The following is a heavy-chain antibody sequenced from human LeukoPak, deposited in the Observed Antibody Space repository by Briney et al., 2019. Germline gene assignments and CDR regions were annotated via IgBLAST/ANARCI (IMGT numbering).Heavy chain of an antibody. CDR1: GFTFSSYW. J-gene: IGHJ4*02. V-gene: IGHV3-7*01. CDR3: ARVSLLGYYSSGPFDY. CDR2: IKQDGSEK. D-gene: IGHD2-15*01. Sequence: HPGGSLRLSCAASGFTFSSYWMSWVRQAPGKGLEWVANIKQDGSEKYYVDSVKGRFTISRDNAKNSLYLQMNSLRAEDTAVYYCARVSLLGYYSSGPFDYWGQGTLVTVSS.